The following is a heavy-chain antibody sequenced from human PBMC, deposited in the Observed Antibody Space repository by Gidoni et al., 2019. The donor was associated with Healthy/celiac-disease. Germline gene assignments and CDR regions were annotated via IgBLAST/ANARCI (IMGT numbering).Heavy chain of an antibody. D-gene: IGHD3-10*01. CDR1: GGTFSSYA. CDR3: ARAGWFGELSYFDY. V-gene: IGHV1-69*01. Sequence: QAQLVQSGAEVKKPGSSVTVSCKASGGTFSSYAISWVRQAPGQGLAWMGGILPIFGTANYAQRFQGRVTITADESTSTAYMELSSLRSEDTAVYYCARAGWFGELSYFDYWGQGTLVTVSS. CDR2: ILPIFGTA. J-gene: IGHJ4*02.